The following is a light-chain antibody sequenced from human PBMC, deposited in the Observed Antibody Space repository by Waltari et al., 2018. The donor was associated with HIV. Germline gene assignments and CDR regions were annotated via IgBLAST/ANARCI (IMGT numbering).Light chain of an antibody. CDR1: NIGSKS. V-gene: IGLV3-21*04. J-gene: IGLJ2*01. CDR3: QVWDSSSDHVV. Sequence: SYVLTQPPSVSVAPGKTARITCGGTNIGSKSVHWYQQKPGQAPLLVIYYDSARPSGIPERFSGSNSGNTATQTISRVEAGDEADYYCQVWDSSSDHVVFGGGTNLTVL. CDR2: YDS.